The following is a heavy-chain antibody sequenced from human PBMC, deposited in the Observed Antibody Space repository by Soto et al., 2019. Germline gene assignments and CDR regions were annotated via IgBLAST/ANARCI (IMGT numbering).Heavy chain of an antibody. D-gene: IGHD1-26*01. CDR3: AMAIATADDALDI. CDR2: ITGSGGRT. V-gene: IGHV3-23*01. J-gene: IGHJ3*02. CDR1: EFTFSSYA. Sequence: EVQLLESGGGLVKPWGSLRLSCAASEFTFSSYAMSWVRQAPGRGLEWVSAITGSGGRTYHADSVKGRFTISRDNSKNTLYLQMNSLRAEYPAVYYCAMAIATADDALDIWGQGTVVTVSS.